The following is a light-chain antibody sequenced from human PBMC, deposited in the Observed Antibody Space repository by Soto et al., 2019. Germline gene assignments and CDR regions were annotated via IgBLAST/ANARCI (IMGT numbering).Light chain of an antibody. Sequence: QSALTQPASVSGSPGQSITISCTGTYSDIGGYNFVSWYQQHPDKAPKLMIYEVNNRPSGVSNRFSGSKSGNTASLTISGLQAEDEADYFCSSYTSSYTYVFGSGTQLTVL. V-gene: IGLV2-14*01. CDR3: SSYTSSYTYV. CDR1: YSDIGGYNF. CDR2: EVN. J-gene: IGLJ7*01.